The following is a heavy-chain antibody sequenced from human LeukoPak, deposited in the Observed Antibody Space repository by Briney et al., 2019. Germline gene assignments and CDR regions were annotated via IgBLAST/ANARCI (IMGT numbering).Heavy chain of an antibody. CDR2: IYYSASS. J-gene: IGHJ3*02. D-gene: IGHD5-12*01. CDR3: ARGSLSGYDYCAFDI. Sequence: SETLSLTCTVSGGSIRSYYWSWIRQPPGRGLEWIGYIYYSASSNYNPSLKSRVTISVDTSKNQFSLRLTSVTAADSAVYYCARGSLSGYDYCAFDIWGQGTMVTVSS. V-gene: IGHV4-59*01. CDR1: GGSIRSYY.